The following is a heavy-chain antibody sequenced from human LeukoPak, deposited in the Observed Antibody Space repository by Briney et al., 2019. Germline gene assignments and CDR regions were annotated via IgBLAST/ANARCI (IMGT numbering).Heavy chain of an antibody. V-gene: IGHV4-59*01. CDR1: GGSIRSYY. CDR3: ARDEISGTYYTEYFHH. Sequence: SETLSLTCIVSGGSIRSYYWSWIRQPPGRGLEWIGYIYYTGSTNYNPSLKSRVTISVDTSKNQFSLKLSSVTAADTAVYYCARDEISGTYYTEYFHHWGQAPWSPSPQ. J-gene: IGHJ1*01. CDR2: IYYTGST. D-gene: IGHD1-26*01.